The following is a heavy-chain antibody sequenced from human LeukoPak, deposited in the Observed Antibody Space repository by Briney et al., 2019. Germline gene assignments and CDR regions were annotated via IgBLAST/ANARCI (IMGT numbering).Heavy chain of an antibody. Sequence: SETLSLTCNVSGGSISNYYWTWIRQPAGKGLEWIGRIYSSGTTTYNPSLKSRVAMSVDTSRNQFSLKLSSVTAAGTAVYYCARVSPIAVAGSSYYYAMDVWGQGTTVTVSS. CDR2: IYSSGTT. D-gene: IGHD6-19*01. CDR3: ARVSPIAVAGSSYYYAMDV. CDR1: GGSISNYY. V-gene: IGHV4-4*07. J-gene: IGHJ6*02.